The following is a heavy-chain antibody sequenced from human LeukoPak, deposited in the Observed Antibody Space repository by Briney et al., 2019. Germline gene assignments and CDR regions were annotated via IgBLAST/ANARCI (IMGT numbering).Heavy chain of an antibody. CDR3: ARVEEGSYGGSGSYGYYYYGMDV. CDR2: TYYRSKRNN. D-gene: IGHD3-10*01. V-gene: IGHV6-1*01. J-gene: IGHJ6*02. Sequence: SQTLSLTCAISVDSVSVNSAAWNWIRQSPSRGLEWLGSTYYRSKRNNDSAVSVKSRITINPATAKTQFSLQLKSVTPESTAVYYCARVEEGSYGGSGSYGYYYYGMDVWGQGTTVTVSS. CDR1: VDSVSVNSAA.